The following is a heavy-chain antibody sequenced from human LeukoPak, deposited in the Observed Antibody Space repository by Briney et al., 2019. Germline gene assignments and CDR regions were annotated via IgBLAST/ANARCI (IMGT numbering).Heavy chain of an antibody. V-gene: IGHV4-59*01. D-gene: IGHD1-26*01. CDR1: GGSISSYY. CDR2: IYYSGST. CDR3: ARSLWSGSFYY. Sequence: SETLSLTCTVSGGSISSYYWSWIRQPPGKGLEWIGYIYYSGSTNYNPSLKSRVTISVDTSKNQFSLKLSSVTAADTAVYYCARSLWSGSFYYWGQGNLVTVSS. J-gene: IGHJ4*02.